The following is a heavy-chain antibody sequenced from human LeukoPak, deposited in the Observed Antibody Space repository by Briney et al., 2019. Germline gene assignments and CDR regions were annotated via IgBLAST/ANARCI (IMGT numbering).Heavy chain of an antibody. CDR1: NGSFSGYY. J-gene: IGHJ4*02. D-gene: IGHD2-21*02. CDR2: INHSGTT. CDR3: ARVSYCGDDCYPFDR. V-gene: IGHV4-34*01. Sequence: SETLSLTCAVYNGSFSGYYWSWIRQPPGRGLEWIGQINHSGTTVYNPSLKSRVTVSVDTSKNQFSLRLISVTAADTAVYYCARVSYCGDDCYPFDRWGQGTLVTVSS.